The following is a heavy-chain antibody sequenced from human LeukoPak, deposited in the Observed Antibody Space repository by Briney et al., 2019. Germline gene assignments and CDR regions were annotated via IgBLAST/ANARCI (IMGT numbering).Heavy chain of an antibody. D-gene: IGHD3-10*01. CDR3: ARHFVSMVRGVGDTFDM. CDR1: GGSTSSYY. J-gene: IGHJ3*02. Sequence: SETLSLTCTVSGGSTSSYYWSWIRQPPGKGLEWIGYIYYSGSTNYNPSLKSRVTISVDMSKNQFSLNLTSVTAADTAVYYCARHFVSMVRGVGDTFDMWGQGTMVTVSS. V-gene: IGHV4-59*08. CDR2: IYYSGST.